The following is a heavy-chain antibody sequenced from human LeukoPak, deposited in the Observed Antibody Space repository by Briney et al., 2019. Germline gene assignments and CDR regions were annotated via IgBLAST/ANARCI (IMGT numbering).Heavy chain of an antibody. Sequence: GGSLRLSCAASGFTFSSYAMSWVRQAPGKGLEWVSAISGSGGSTYYADSVKGRFTISRDNSKNTLYLQMNSLRAGDTAVYYCAKLHDYGDYYFDYWGQETLATVSS. D-gene: IGHD4-17*01. CDR1: GFTFSSYA. CDR3: AKLHDYGDYYFDY. V-gene: IGHV3-23*01. CDR2: ISGSGGST. J-gene: IGHJ4*02.